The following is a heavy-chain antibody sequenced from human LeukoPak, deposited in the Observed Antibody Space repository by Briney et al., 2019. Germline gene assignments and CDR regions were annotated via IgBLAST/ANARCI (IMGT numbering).Heavy chain of an antibody. V-gene: IGHV4-61*05. J-gene: IGHJ4*02. CDR1: AGSISSSSYY. D-gene: IGHD5-12*01. Sequence: PSETLSLTCTVSAGSISSSSYYWGWIRQPPGKGLEWIGYISYSGSTNYNPSLKSRVTISVDTSKNQFSLRLTSVTAADTAVYYCARGGGYASGLAYWGQGTLVTVSS. CDR3: ARGGGYASGLAY. CDR2: ISYSGST.